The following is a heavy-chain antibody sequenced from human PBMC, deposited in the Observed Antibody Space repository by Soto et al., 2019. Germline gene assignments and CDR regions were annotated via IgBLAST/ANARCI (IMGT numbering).Heavy chain of an antibody. D-gene: IGHD3-9*01. V-gene: IGHV3-7*03. CDR3: ARGPSYSDYSNDWFFDS. CDR2: IKKDGTEK. Sequence: GGSLRPSCPAPGFPFSGYWMTWVRQAPGKGLEWVADIKKDGTEKYYVDSVKGRFTISRDNDKKSVYLQMNGLTVEDTAVYRCARGPSYSDYSNDWFFDSWGQGALVTVSS. J-gene: IGHJ4*02. CDR1: GFPFSGYW.